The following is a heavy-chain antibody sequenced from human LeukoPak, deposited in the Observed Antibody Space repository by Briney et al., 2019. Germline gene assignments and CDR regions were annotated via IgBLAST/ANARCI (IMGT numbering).Heavy chain of an antibody. Sequence: SETLSLTCTVSGGSISSYYWSWIRQPPGKGLEWIGYIYYSGSTNYNPSLKSRVTISVDTSKNQFSLKLSSVTAADTAVYYCARDPTGYSSGWYGDWGQGTLVTVSS. V-gene: IGHV4-59*12. CDR2: IYYSGST. CDR3: ARDPTGYSSGWYGD. D-gene: IGHD6-19*01. J-gene: IGHJ4*02. CDR1: GGSISSYY.